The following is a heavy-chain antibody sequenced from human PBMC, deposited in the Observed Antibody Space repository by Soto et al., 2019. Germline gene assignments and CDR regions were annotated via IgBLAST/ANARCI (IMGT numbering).Heavy chain of an antibody. CDR3: ARANWYSEY. CDR2: IYYNGTT. V-gene: IGHV4-59*11. J-gene: IGHJ4*02. D-gene: IGHD7-27*01. Sequence: QVQLQESGPGLVKPSETLSLTCTVSGGSISNHYWSWIRQPPWKGLEWIGYIYYNGTTNYYPTLSSRLTRSVYTPKHQFSLGLSAVTAAGTAVYYCARANWYSEYWGQGTLVTVSS. CDR1: GGSISNHY.